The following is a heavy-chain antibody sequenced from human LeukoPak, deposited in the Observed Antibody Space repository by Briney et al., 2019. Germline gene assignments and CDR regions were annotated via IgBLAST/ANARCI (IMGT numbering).Heavy chain of an antibody. V-gene: IGHV1-8*02. J-gene: IGHJ5*02. CDR2: MNPNSGNT. D-gene: IGHD3-16*01. CDR1: GYTFTGYY. Sequence: ASVKVSCKASGYTFTGYYMHWVRQATGQGLEWMGWMNPNSGNTDYAQKFQGRVTMTRNTSINTAYMELSSLRSEDTAVYYCARELRSYWFDPWGQGTLVTVSS. CDR3: ARELRSYWFDP.